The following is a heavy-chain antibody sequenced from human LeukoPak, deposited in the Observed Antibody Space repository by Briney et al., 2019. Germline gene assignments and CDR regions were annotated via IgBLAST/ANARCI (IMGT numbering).Heavy chain of an antibody. D-gene: IGHD1-26*01. Sequence: GGSLRLSCAASGFTFSDAWMTWDRQTPGKGLEWVGRIKQIRNGGTTDYAAPVKGRFTISRDDSINTLYLQMNSLKTEDTAVYYCATGFSATSHDGYWGQGTLVTVSS. CDR2: IKQIRNGGTT. J-gene: IGHJ4*02. CDR3: ATGFSATSHDGY. CDR1: GFTFSDAW. V-gene: IGHV3-15*01.